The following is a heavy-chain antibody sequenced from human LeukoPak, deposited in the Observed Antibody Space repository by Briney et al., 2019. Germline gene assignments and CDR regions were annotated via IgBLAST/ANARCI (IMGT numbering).Heavy chain of an antibody. D-gene: IGHD6-19*01. Sequence: RGESLKISCKGSGYSFTSYWLGWVRQMPGKGLEWMGIIYPGDSDTRYSPSFQGQVTISADKSIRTAYLQWSSLKASDTAMYYCATHSSGWEAGGDYWGQGTLVTVSS. V-gene: IGHV5-51*01. J-gene: IGHJ4*02. CDR1: GYSFTSYW. CDR3: ATHSSGWEAGGDY. CDR2: IYPGDSDT.